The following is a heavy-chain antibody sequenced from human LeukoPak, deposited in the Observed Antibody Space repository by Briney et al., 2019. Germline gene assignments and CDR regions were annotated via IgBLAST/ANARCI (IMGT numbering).Heavy chain of an antibody. Sequence: SQTLSLTCTVSGDSISSGSYYWSWIRQPAGKGLEWIGRIYTSGGTDYNPSLKSRVTISVDTSKNQFSLKLTSVTAADTAVYYCARGEAPSNWFDPWGQGTLVTVSS. J-gene: IGHJ5*02. CDR2: IYTSGGT. CDR1: GDSISSGSYY. CDR3: ARGEAPSNWFDP. V-gene: IGHV4-61*02.